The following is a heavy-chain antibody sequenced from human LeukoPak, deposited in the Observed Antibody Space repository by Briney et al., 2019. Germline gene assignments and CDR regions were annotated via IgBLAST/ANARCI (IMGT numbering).Heavy chain of an antibody. Sequence: ASVKVSCKASGYTFTGYYMHWVRQAPGQGREWMGWINPNSGGTNYAQKFQGRVTMTRDTSISTAYMELSRLRSDDTAVYYCARDGSKLRYFDWLLSDHDAFDIWGQGTMVTVSS. J-gene: IGHJ3*02. V-gene: IGHV1-2*02. CDR3: ARDGSKLRYFDWLLSDHDAFDI. CDR1: GYTFTGYY. CDR2: INPNSGGT. D-gene: IGHD3-9*01.